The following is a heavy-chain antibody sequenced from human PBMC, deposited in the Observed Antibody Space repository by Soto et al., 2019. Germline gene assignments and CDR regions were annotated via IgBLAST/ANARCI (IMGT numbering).Heavy chain of an antibody. V-gene: IGHV3-23*01. D-gene: IGHD2-15*01. CDR2: IDLSGTTT. CDR3: AKDRVPDGIYSSDY. CDR1: GISFRDFS. J-gene: IGHJ4*02. Sequence: EVQLLESGGDLVQPGGSLRLSCAASGISFRDFSMNWFRQAPGKGLEWVSFIDLSGTTTYYRDSVKGRFTMSKDKSRKTVYLQMNSLRVEDTAIYYCAKDRVPDGIYSSDYWGQGVLVTVSS.